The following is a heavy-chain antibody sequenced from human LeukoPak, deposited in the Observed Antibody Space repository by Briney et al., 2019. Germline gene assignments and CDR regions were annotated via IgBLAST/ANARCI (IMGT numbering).Heavy chain of an antibody. CDR3: ASGYSYASRFDY. D-gene: IGHD5-18*01. CDR1: GYTFTSYG. V-gene: IGHV1-69*05. J-gene: IGHJ4*02. CDR2: IIPIFGTA. Sequence: SVKVSCKASGYTFTSYGISWVRQAPGQGLEWMGGIIPIFGTANYAQKFQGRVTITTDESTSTAYMELSSLRSEDTAVYYCASGYSYASRFDYWGQGTLVTVSS.